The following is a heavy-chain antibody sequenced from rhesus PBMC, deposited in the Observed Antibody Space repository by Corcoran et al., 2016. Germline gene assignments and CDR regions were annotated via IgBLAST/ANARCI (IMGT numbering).Heavy chain of an antibody. D-gene: IGHD2-27*01. Sequence: QVQLQESGLGLVKPSETLSLTCAVSGYSISSGYGWGWIRQPPGKGLEWIGQIYGGSGSTYYNPSLKSRVTVSKDTSKNQFSLKLSSVTAADTAVYYCAREGRIYSLFDYWGQGVLVTVSS. V-gene: IGHV4-127*01. CDR3: AREGRIYSLFDY. J-gene: IGHJ4*01. CDR2: IYGGSGST. CDR1: GYSISSGYG.